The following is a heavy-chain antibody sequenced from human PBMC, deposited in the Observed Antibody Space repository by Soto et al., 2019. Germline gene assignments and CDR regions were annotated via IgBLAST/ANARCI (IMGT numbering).Heavy chain of an antibody. CDR3: ARGKALKRIAGWSYYYGMDV. CDR2: IWYDGSNK. Sequence: ESGGGVVQPGRSLRLSCAASGFTFSSYGMHWVRQAPGKGLEWVAVIWYDGSNKYYADSVKGRFTISRDNSKNTLYLQMNSLRAEDTAVYYCARGKALKRIAGWSYYYGMDVWGQGTTVTVSS. V-gene: IGHV3-33*01. CDR1: GFTFSSYG. J-gene: IGHJ6*02. D-gene: IGHD6-6*01.